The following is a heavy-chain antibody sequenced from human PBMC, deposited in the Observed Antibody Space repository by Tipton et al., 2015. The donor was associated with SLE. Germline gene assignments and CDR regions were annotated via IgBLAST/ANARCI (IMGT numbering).Heavy chain of an antibody. CDR1: GFTFSSYW. D-gene: IGHD4-17*01. J-gene: IGHJ6*02. CDR2: VRYDGSYK. Sequence: QLVQSGGGLVQPGGSLRLPCAASGFTFSSYWISWVRQAPGKGLEWMTFVRYDGSYKYYADSVEGRFTISRDNARNSLYLQMNSLRAEDTAVYYCARDQVWYGVTGMDVWGQGTTVTVSS. V-gene: IGHV3-30*02. CDR3: ARDQVWYGVTGMDV.